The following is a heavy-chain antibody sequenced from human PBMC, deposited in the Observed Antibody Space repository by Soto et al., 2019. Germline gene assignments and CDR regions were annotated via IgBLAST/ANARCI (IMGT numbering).Heavy chain of an antibody. V-gene: IGHV3-33*01. J-gene: IGHJ4*02. Sequence: QVQLVESGGGVVQPGRSLRLSCAASGFTFSSYGMHWVRQAPGKGLEWVAVIWYDGSNKYYADSVKGRFTISIDNSKNTLYLQMNSLRAEDTAVYYCARDLDISTSDGVGYFDYWGQGTLVTVSS. CDR1: GFTFSSYG. CDR2: IWYDGSNK. D-gene: IGHD2-2*01. CDR3: ARDLDISTSDGVGYFDY.